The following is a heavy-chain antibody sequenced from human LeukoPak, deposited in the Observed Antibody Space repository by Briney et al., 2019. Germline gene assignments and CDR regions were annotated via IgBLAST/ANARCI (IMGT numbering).Heavy chain of an antibody. CDR1: GESISSYF. J-gene: IGHJ4*02. V-gene: IGHV4-4*07. CDR3: ARGPPPDFDY. CDR2: IHPSGST. Sequence: SETLSLTCTVSGESISSYFWSWVRQPAGKGLEWIGRIHPSGSTNYNPSLKSRVTLSVDTSKNQFSLKLSSVTAADAAVYYCARGPPPDFDYWGRGTLVTVSS.